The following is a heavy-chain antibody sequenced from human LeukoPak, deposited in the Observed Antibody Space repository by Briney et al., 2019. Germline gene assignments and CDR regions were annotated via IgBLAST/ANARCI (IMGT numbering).Heavy chain of an antibody. V-gene: IGHV6-1*01. CDR2: TYYRSKWYN. CDR1: GDSFSSNSAA. J-gene: IGHJ4*02. CDR3: ARDQAAGSEAFDY. Sequence: SQTLSLACAISGDSFSSNSAAWNWIRQSPSRGLEWLGRTYYRSKWYNDYAVSVKSRITINPDTSKNQFSLRLNSVTPEDTAVYYCARDQAAGSEAFDYWGQGTLVTVSS. D-gene: IGHD6-13*01.